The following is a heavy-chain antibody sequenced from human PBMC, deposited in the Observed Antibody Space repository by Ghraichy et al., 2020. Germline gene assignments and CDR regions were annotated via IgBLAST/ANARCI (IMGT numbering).Heavy chain of an antibody. J-gene: IGHJ4*02. V-gene: IGHV3-23*01. CDR2: ISGSGGST. CDR3: TERYFDWFPPY. CDR1: GFTFSSYA. D-gene: IGHD3-9*01. Sequence: GGSLRLSCAASGFTFSSYAMSWVRQAPGKGLEWVSAISGSGGSTYYADSVKGRFTISRDNSKNTLYLQMNSLRAEDTAVYYCTERYFDWFPPYWGQGTLVTVSS.